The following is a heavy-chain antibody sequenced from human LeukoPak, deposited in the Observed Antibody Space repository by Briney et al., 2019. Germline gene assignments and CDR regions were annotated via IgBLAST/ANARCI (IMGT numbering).Heavy chain of an antibody. CDR2: IYSGGST. Sequence: GGSLRLSCATSGFTVSNNYMSWVRQAPGKGLEWVSVIYSGGSTYYTDSVKGRFTISRDNSKNTLYLQMSSLRAEDTAVYYCARHSGFYFFDSWGQGTLVTVSS. CDR3: ARHSGFYFFDS. CDR1: GFTVSNNY. V-gene: IGHV3-66*04. J-gene: IGHJ4*02. D-gene: IGHD3-22*01.